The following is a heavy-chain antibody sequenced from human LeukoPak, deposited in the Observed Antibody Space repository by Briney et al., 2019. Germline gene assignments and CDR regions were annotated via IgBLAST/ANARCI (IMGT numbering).Heavy chain of an antibody. CDR3: ARRGGSPLGAFDI. Sequence: SETLSLTCTVSGASVSNYDWSWIRQPPGKGLEWIGYIYYSGSTNYNPSLKSRVTISVDTSKNQFSLKLTSVTAADTAMYYCARRGGSPLGAFDIWGQGAMVTVSS. J-gene: IGHJ3*02. CDR1: GASVSNYD. CDR2: IYYSGST. D-gene: IGHD1-26*01. V-gene: IGHV4-59*02.